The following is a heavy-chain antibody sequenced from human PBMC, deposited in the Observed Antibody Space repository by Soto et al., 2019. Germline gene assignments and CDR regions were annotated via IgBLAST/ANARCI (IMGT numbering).Heavy chain of an antibody. D-gene: IGHD6-13*01. CDR1: GGSISSGGYY. V-gene: IGHV4-31*03. J-gene: IGHJ2*01. CDR3: ARVGIAAAAYWYFDL. CDR2: IYYSGST. Sequence: QVQLQESGPGLVKPSQTLSLTCTVSGGSISSGGYYWSWIRQHPGKGLEWIGYIYYSGSTYYNPSLKSRVTISVDTSKNQFSLKLSSVTAADTAVYYCARVGIAAAAYWYFDLWGRGTLVTVSS.